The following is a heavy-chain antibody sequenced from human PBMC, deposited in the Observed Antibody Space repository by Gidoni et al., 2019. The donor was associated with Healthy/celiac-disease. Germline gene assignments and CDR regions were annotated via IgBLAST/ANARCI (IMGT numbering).Heavy chain of an antibody. CDR1: GFTFSSCS. Sequence: EVQLVESGGGVVQPGGSLRLSCDASGFTFSSCSMNWVRQAPGKGLEWVSYSISSSSTIYYADAVKGRFTISRDNAKNSLYLQMNSLRDEDTAVYYCARDRGVGAPDWFDPWGQGTLVTVSS. V-gene: IGHV3-48*02. CDR2: SISSSSTI. D-gene: IGHD1-26*01. J-gene: IGHJ5*02. CDR3: ARDRGVGAPDWFDP.